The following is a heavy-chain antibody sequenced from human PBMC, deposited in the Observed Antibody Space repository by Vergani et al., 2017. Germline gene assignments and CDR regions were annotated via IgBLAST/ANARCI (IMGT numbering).Heavy chain of an antibody. D-gene: IGHD2-21*02. V-gene: IGHV4-39*01. J-gene: IGHJ6*02. CDR2: ISYSGST. Sequence: QLQLQESGPGLVKPSETLSLICTVSGGSISSRSYYWGWIRQPPGKGLEWIGSISYSGSTYYNPSLKSRVTISVDTSKNQFSLKLSSVTAADTAVYYCARHLAYCGGDCYPYYYGMDVWGQGTTVTVSS. CDR3: ARHLAYCGGDCYPYYYGMDV. CDR1: GGSISSRSYY.